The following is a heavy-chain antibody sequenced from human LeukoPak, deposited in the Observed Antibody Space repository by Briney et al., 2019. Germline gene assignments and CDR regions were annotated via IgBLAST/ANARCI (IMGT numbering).Heavy chain of an antibody. CDR3: ARTKTGYSSGWSGDLDY. Sequence: GRSLRLSCAASGFTFSSYAIHWVRQAPGKRLEWVAVISYDGSNKYYADSVKGRFTISRDDSRNTLYLQMNSLRAEDTAVYYCARTKTGYSSGWSGDLDYWGQGTLVTVSS. CDR2: ISYDGSNK. V-gene: IGHV3-30*04. CDR1: GFTFSSYA. D-gene: IGHD6-19*01. J-gene: IGHJ4*02.